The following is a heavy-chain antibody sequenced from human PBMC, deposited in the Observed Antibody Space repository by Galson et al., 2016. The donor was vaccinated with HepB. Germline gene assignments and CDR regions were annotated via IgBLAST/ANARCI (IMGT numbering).Heavy chain of an antibody. J-gene: IGHJ5*02. D-gene: IGHD4-17*01. CDR2: IYPGDSDT. CDR1: GYIFNNYW. Sequence: QSGADVKKPGESLKISCTGSGYIFNNYWIGWVRQMPGKGLEWMGIIYPGDSDTRYSPSFQGQVTFSVDKSISTAYLQWDSLKASDTGMYYCARRKVTTRGWFDPWGQGTLVIVSS. CDR3: ARRKVTTRGWFDP. V-gene: IGHV5-51*01.